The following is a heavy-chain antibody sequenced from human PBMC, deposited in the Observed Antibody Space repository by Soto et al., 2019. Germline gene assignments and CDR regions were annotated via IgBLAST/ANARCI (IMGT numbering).Heavy chain of an antibody. V-gene: IGHV4-59*01. Sequence: SETLSLTCTVSGGSISSYYWSWIRQPPGKGLEWIGYIYYSGSTNYNPSLKSRVTISVDTSKNQFSLKLSSVTAADTAVYHCARDYPFFDYWGQGTLVTVSS. J-gene: IGHJ4*02. CDR1: GGSISSYY. CDR2: IYYSGST. CDR3: ARDYPFFDY.